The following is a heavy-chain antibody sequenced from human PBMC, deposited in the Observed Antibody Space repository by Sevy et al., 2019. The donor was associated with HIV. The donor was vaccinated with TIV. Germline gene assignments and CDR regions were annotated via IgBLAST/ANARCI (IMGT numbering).Heavy chain of an antibody. D-gene: IGHD3-10*01. J-gene: IGHJ4*02. Sequence: GGSLRLSCAASEFTFSSYWMSWVRQAPGKGLEWLATINLDGSETFYVASVKGRFTISRHNPRKSVYLQMTSLSAEDTAVYYCARLFYGSADYWGQGTLVTVSS. CDR3: ARLFYGSADY. CDR2: INLDGSET. V-gene: IGHV3-7*01. CDR1: EFTFSSYW.